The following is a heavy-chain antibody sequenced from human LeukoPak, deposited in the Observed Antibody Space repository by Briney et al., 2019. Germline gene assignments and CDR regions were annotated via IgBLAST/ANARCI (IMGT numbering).Heavy chain of an antibody. J-gene: IGHJ4*02. D-gene: IGHD3-10*01. CDR3: ARDNYGSDY. Sequence: PGGSLRLSCAASGFTFSTYAMHWVRQAPGKGLEWVAVISYDGDNKCYADSVKARFTVSRDNSKNTLYLQMDSLRAEDTALYYCARDNYGSDYWGQGTLVTVSS. CDR2: ISYDGDNK. CDR1: GFTFSTYA. V-gene: IGHV3-30-3*01.